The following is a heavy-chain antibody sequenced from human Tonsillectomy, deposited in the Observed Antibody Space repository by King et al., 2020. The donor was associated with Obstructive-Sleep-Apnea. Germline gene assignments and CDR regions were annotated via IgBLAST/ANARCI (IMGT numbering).Heavy chain of an antibody. D-gene: IGHD2-2*01. V-gene: IGHV4-34*01. CDR1: GGSFSGYY. CDR3: ASSYGVVVPAAMGGWFDP. Sequence: VQLQQWGAGLLKPSETLSLTCAVYGGSFSGYYWSWIRQPLGKGLEWIGEINHSGSTNYNPSLKSRVTISVDTSKNQFSLKLSSVTAADTAVYYCASSYGVVVPAAMGGWFDPWGQGTLVTVSS. J-gene: IGHJ5*02. CDR2: INHSGST.